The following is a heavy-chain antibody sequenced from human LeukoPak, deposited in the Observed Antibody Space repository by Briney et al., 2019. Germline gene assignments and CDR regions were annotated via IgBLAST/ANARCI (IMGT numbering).Heavy chain of an antibody. D-gene: IGHD6-19*01. Sequence: GGSLRLSCAASGFSLSSYAMSWVRQAPGKGLEWVSGINWNGGSTGYADSVKGRFTISRDNAKNSLYLQMNSLRAEDTALYYCARDREWLGIDYWGQGTLVTVSS. CDR1: GFSLSSYA. CDR2: INWNGGST. J-gene: IGHJ4*02. V-gene: IGHV3-20*04. CDR3: ARDREWLGIDY.